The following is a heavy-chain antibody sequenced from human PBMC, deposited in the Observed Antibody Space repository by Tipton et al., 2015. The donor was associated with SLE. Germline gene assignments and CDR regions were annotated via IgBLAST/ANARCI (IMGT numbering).Heavy chain of an antibody. D-gene: IGHD1-26*01. V-gene: IGHV4-34*01. J-gene: IGHJ4*02. CDR1: GGSFSGYY. CDR2: INHSGST. Sequence: TLSLTCAVYGGSFSGYYWSWIRQPPGKGLEWIGEINHSGSTNYNPSLKSRVTISVDTSKKQFSLKLSSVTAADTAVYYCARAVGVTSYFDYWGQGTLVTVSP. CDR3: ARAVGVTSYFDY.